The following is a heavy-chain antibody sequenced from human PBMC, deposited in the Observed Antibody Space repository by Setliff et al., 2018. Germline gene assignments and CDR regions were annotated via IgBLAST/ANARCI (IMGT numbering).Heavy chain of an antibody. J-gene: IGHJ4*02. V-gene: IGHV4-61*08. CDR2: IYYSGST. D-gene: IGHD3-3*01. CDR1: GFSLSTSGMC. Sequence: SGPTLVNPTQTLTLTCTFSGFSLSTSGMCVSWIRQPPGKGLEWIGYIYYSGSTNYNPSLKSRVTISVDTSKNQFSLKLSSVTAADTAVYYCASAQLDYNFWSGYYTPLPNFDYWGQGTLVTVSS. CDR3: ASAQLDYNFWSGYYTPLPNFDY.